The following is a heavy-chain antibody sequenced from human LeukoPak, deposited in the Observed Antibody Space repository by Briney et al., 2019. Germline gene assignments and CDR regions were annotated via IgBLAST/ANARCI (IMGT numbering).Heavy chain of an antibody. CDR1: GYTFTGYY. CDR2: INPNSGGT. V-gene: IGHV1-2*06. D-gene: IGHD2-15*01. Sequence: ASVKVSCKASGYTFTGYYMHWVRQAPGQGLEWMGRINPNSGGTNYAQKFQGRVTMTRDTSISTAYMELSRLRSDDTAVYYCAGEKKYCSGGSCYLDYWGQGTLVTVSS. CDR3: AGEKKYCSGGSCYLDY. J-gene: IGHJ4*02.